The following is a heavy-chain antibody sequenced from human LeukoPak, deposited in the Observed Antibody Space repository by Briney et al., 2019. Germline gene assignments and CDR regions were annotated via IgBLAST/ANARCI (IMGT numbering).Heavy chain of an antibody. V-gene: IGHV4-39*07. D-gene: IGHD1-26*01. CDR3: ARKGAGRAYYFDY. Sequence: SETLSLTCTVSGGSISSSSYYWGWIRQPPGKGLEWIGYIYYSGSTYYNPSLKSRVTMSVDTSKNQFSLKLSSVTAVDTAVYYCARKGAGRAYYFDYWGQGTLVTVSS. CDR2: IYYSGST. CDR1: GGSISSSSYY. J-gene: IGHJ4*02.